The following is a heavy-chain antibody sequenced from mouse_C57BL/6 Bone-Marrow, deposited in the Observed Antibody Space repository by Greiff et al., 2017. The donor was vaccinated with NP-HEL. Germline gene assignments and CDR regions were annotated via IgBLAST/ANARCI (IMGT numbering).Heavy chain of an antibody. Sequence: QVQLQQSGTELVKPGASVKLSCKASGYTFTSYWMHWVKQRPGQGLEWIGNINPSNGGTNYNEKFKSKATLTVDKSSSTAYMQLSSLTSEDSAVYYCERSKSMVKAYYYAMDYWGQGTSVTVSS. D-gene: IGHD2-2*01. CDR2: INPSNGGT. V-gene: IGHV1-53*01. J-gene: IGHJ4*01. CDR3: ERSKSMVKAYYYAMDY. CDR1: GYTFTSYW.